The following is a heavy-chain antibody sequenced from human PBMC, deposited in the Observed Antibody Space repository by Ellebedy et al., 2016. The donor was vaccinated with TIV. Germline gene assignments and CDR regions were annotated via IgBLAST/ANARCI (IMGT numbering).Heavy chain of an antibody. CDR2: ISSSAGVI. CDR3: GSDSLDSNGWYCCGS. V-gene: IGHV3-48*03. J-gene: IGHJ5*02. CDR1: TFSFSTYD. D-gene: IGHD6-19*01. Sequence: GESLKISCAASTFSFSTYDMNWFRQAPGKRLEWLSFISSSAGVIKYADSVRGRFTISRDNAKNSLYLQMNSLRAEDTAVYYCGSDSLDSNGWYCCGSWGQGTLVTVSS.